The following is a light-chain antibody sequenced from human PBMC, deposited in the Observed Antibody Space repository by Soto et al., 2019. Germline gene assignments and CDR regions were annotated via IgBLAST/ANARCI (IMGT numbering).Light chain of an antibody. CDR2: GAS. CDR3: QQCGSSPIT. CDR1: QSVSSSY. Sequence: EIVLSQSPATLPLSPEERATLSCRASQSVSSSYLAWYQQKPGQAPRLLIYGASSRATGIPDRFSGSGSGTDFTLTISRLEPEDFAVYYCQQCGSSPITFGQGTRLEIK. V-gene: IGKV3-20*01. J-gene: IGKJ5*01.